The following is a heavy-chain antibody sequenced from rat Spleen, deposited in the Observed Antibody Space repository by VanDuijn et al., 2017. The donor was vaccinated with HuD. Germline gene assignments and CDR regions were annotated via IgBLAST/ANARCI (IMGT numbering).Heavy chain of an antibody. Sequence: EVQLVESDGGLVQPGRSLKLSCAASGFTFNDYYMAWVRQAPTKGLEWVAYISIGGGTTFYRDSVKGRFTISRDNAKSTLYLQMDSLRSEDTATYYCTIRDGGFPGWGQGTLVTVSS. V-gene: IGHV5-27*01. CDR3: TIRDGGFPG. J-gene: IGHJ3*01. D-gene: IGHD1-11*01. CDR1: GFTFNDYY. CDR2: ISIGGGTT.